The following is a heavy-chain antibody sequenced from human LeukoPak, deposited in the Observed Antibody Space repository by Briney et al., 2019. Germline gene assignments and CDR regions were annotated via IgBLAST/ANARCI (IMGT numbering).Heavy chain of an antibody. Sequence: GGSLRLSCAASGFTFDDYGMSWVRQAPGKGLEWVSGINWNGGSTGYADSVKGRSTISRDNAKNSLYLQMNSLRAEDTALYYCARDVSYYDSSGYYYDYWGQGTLVTVSS. J-gene: IGHJ4*02. V-gene: IGHV3-20*04. CDR3: ARDVSYYDSSGYYYDY. CDR1: GFTFDDYG. CDR2: INWNGGST. D-gene: IGHD3-22*01.